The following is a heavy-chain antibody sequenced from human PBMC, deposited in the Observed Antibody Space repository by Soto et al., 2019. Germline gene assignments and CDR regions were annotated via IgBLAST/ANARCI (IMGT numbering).Heavy chain of an antibody. J-gene: IGHJ5*02. D-gene: IGHD6-13*01. CDR2: MSGSGGST. V-gene: IGHV3-23*01. CDR1: GFTFSSSA. CDR3: AKDRRAAAVDNWFAP. Sequence: PGGSLCLSCSASGFTFSSSALSWVRQAPVKGLECVSAMSGSGGSTYYADSVKGRFTISRDNSKNTLYLQMTSLRAEDTAVYYCAKDRRAAAVDNWFAPWGQGTLVTVSS.